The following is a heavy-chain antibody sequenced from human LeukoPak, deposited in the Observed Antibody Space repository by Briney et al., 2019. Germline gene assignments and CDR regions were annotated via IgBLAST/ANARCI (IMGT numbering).Heavy chain of an antibody. CDR3: AKDIRSSGTYAFDI. Sequence: PGGSLRLSCAASGLTFDDYAMHWVRQAPGKGLEWVSGISWNSGSIGYADSVKGRFTISRDNAKNSLYLQMNSLRAEDMALYYCAKDIRSSGTYAFDIWGQGTMVTVSS. J-gene: IGHJ3*02. CDR1: GLTFDDYA. CDR2: ISWNSGSI. D-gene: IGHD6-19*01. V-gene: IGHV3-9*03.